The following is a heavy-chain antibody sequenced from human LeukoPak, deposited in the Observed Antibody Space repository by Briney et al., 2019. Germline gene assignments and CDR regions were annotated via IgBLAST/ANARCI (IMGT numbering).Heavy chain of an antibody. Sequence: PSETLSLTCTVSGGSISSYYWSWIRQPAGKGLEWIGRIYTSGSTNYNPSLKSRVTMSVDTSKNQFSLKLSSVTAADTAVYYCARGGLVGIQEGYFDYWGQGTLVTVSS. CDR2: IYTSGST. CDR3: ARGGLVGIQEGYFDY. V-gene: IGHV4-4*07. CDR1: GGSISSYY. D-gene: IGHD1-26*01. J-gene: IGHJ4*02.